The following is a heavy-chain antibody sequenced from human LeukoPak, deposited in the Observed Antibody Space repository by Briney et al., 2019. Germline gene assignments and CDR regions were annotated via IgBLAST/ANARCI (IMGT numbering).Heavy chain of an antibody. V-gene: IGHV4-59*08. CDR1: GDSISSYS. CDR2: VYYSGST. Sequence: SETLSLTCTVSGDSISSYSWSWVRQPPGRGLEWIGYVYYSGSTTYNPSLKSRVTISLDTSNNQFSLKLSSVTAADTAVYYCAGHHPRNTVDFWGQGTLVTVSS. CDR3: AGHHPRNTVDF. D-gene: IGHD2/OR15-2a*01. J-gene: IGHJ4*02.